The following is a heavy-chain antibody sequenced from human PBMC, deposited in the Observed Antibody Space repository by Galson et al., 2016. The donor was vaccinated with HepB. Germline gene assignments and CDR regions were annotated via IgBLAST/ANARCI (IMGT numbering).Heavy chain of an antibody. CDR3: ARDGGYYGMDV. Sequence: SLRLSCAASGFTVSRNDMSWVRQAPGKGLEWVSVIYSGASTYYADSVKGRFTISRDSSKNTLYLQMNSLGAEDTAVYYCARDGGYYGMDVWGQGTTVTVSS. CDR2: IYSGAST. CDR1: GFTVSRND. V-gene: IGHV3-53*01. J-gene: IGHJ6*02.